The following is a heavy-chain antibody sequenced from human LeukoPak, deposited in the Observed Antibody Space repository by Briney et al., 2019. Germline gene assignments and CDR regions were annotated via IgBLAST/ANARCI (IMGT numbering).Heavy chain of an antibody. CDR3: ATLGYCSRTSCYWRWFDP. CDR1: GYTLTELS. J-gene: IGHJ5*02. Sequence: ASVKVSCKVSGYTLTELSMHWVRQAPGKGLEWMGGFDPEDGETIYAQKFQGRVTMTKDTSTDTAYMELSSLRSEDTAVYYCATLGYCSRTSCYWRWFDPWGQGTLVTVSS. D-gene: IGHD2-2*01. CDR2: FDPEDGET. V-gene: IGHV1-24*01.